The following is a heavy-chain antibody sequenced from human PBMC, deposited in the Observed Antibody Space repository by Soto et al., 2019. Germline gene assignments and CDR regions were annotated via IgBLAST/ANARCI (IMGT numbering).Heavy chain of an antibody. D-gene: IGHD3-16*01. V-gene: IGHV3-21*01. J-gene: IGHJ4*02. CDR1: GFTFSSYS. CDR3: ARQLRVTTFVTMGY. CDR2: ISSSSSYI. Sequence: GGSLRLSCAASGFTFSSYSMNWVRQAPGKGLEWVSSISSSSSYIYYADSVKGRFTISRDNAKNSLYLQMNSLRAEDTAVYYCARQLRVTTFVTMGYWGQGTLVTVSS.